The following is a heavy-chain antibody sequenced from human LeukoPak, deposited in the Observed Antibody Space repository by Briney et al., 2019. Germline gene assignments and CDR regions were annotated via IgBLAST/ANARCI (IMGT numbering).Heavy chain of an antibody. D-gene: IGHD2-8*01. V-gene: IGHV3-74*01. Sequence: GGSLRLSCAASGFTFSFNSMHWVRQGPGKGLVWVSRIKRDGSGTTYADSVKGRVTISRDNAKSTLYLQMNSLRAEDTAVYYCARSNGFGMDVWGQGTTVTVSS. J-gene: IGHJ6*02. CDR2: IKRDGSGT. CDR3: ARSNGFGMDV. CDR1: GFTFSFNS.